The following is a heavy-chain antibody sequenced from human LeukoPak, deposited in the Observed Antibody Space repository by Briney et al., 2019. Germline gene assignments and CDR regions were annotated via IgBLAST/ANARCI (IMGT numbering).Heavy chain of an antibody. V-gene: IGHV3-9*01. CDR3: AKGRDKYQLLSKNWFDP. Sequence: GRSLRLSCAASGFTFDDYAMHWVRQAPGKGLEWASGISWNSGSIGYADSVKGRFTISRDNAKNSLYLQMNSLRAEDTALYYCAKGRDKYQLLSKNWFDPWGQGTLVTVSS. J-gene: IGHJ5*02. D-gene: IGHD2-2*01. CDR1: GFTFDDYA. CDR2: ISWNSGSI.